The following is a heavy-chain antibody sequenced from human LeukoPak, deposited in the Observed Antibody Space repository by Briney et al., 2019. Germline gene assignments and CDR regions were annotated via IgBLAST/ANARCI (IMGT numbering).Heavy chain of an antibody. CDR3: ARDLNTLGYYYMDV. J-gene: IGHJ6*03. CDR1: GFTFSSYS. D-gene: IGHD2-2*02. V-gene: IGHV3-21*01. CDR2: IGSSSSYI. Sequence: GGSLRLSCAASGFTFSSYSMNWVRQAPGKGLEWVSSIGSSSSYIYYADSVKGRFTISRDNAKNSLYLQMNSLRAEDTAVYYCARDLNTLGYYYMDVWGKGTTVTISS.